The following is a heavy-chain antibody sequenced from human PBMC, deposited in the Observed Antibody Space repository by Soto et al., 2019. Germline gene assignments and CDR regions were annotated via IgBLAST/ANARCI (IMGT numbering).Heavy chain of an antibody. Sequence: LRLSCAASGFTFSSYAMHWVRQAPGKGLEWVAVISYDGSNKYYADSVKGRFTISRDNSKNTLYLQMNSLRAEDTAVYYCARDGGRYNWFDPWGQGTLVTVSS. CDR3: ARDGGRYNWFDP. V-gene: IGHV3-30-3*01. D-gene: IGHD3-3*01. CDR1: GFTFSSYA. J-gene: IGHJ5*02. CDR2: ISYDGSNK.